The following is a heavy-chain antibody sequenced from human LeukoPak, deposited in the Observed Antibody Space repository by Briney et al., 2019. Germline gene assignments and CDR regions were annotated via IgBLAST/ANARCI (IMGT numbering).Heavy chain of an antibody. V-gene: IGHV3-30*18. CDR2: ISYEGSKK. J-gene: IGHJ4*02. CDR1: GFTFSSYG. Sequence: GRSLRLSCAASGFTFSSYGMHWVRQAPGKGLEGVADISYEGSKKYYADSVKGRFTISRDNSKNTLYLQMNSLRAEDTAVYYCAKGSVVAAKGGGYYFDYWGQGTLVTVSS. D-gene: IGHD2-15*01. CDR3: AKGSVVAAKGGGYYFDY.